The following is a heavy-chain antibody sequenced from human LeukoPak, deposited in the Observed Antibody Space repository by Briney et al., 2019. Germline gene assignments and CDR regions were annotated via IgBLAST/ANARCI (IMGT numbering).Heavy chain of an antibody. D-gene: IGHD2-15*01. CDR2: IYYSGST. CDR3: ARDASYCSGGYCFENAFDC. V-gene: IGHV4-59*01. J-gene: IGHJ4*02. Sequence: PWETLSLTCTVSGGSISSYYWSWIRQPPGKGLEWSGDIYYSGSTNYNPSLKSRVTISVDTSKNQFSLRLSSVTAADTAVYYCARDASYCSGGYCFENAFDCWGQGTLVTVSS. CDR1: GGSISSYY.